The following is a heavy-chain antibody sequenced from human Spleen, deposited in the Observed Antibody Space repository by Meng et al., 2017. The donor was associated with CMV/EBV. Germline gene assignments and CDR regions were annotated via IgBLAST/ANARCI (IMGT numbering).Heavy chain of an antibody. V-gene: IGHV1-2*02. J-gene: IGHJ3*02. CDR3: ASKLYYDFWSAYRGTEGVDPFNI. Sequence: ASVKVSCKASGYTFSTYQMHWVRQAPGQGPEWMGWISPNNGVTNYAQKFQGRVTMTRDTSISTAYMELNRLTKDDAAVYYCASKLYYDFWSAYRGTEGVDPFNIWGQGTLVTVSS. CDR2: ISPNNGVT. D-gene: IGHD3-3*01. CDR1: GYTFSTYQ.